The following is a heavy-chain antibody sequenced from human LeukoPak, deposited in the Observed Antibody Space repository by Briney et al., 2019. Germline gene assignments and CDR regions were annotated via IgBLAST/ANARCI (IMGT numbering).Heavy chain of an antibody. Sequence: GGSLRLSCAASGNYWMHWVRQVPGKGLVWVSHINSDGSWTSYADSVKGRFTSSKDNAKNTVYLQMNSLRAEDTAVYYCVSFYETYWGQGTLVTVSS. CDR2: INSDGSWT. D-gene: IGHD3-22*01. CDR1: GNYW. J-gene: IGHJ4*02. CDR3: VSFYETY. V-gene: IGHV3-74*01.